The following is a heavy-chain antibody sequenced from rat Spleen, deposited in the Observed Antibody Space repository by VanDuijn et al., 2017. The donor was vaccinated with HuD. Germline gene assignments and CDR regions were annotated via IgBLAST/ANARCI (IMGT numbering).Heavy chain of an antibody. Sequence: EVQVVESGGGLVQPGRSMKLSCAASGFTFSNYVMAWVRQAPTKGLEWVASISTSGGSTYYRDSVKGRFTISRDNAKNTLYLQMDSLRSEDTATYFCTTTWNFNYWGQGVMVTVSS. CDR2: ISTSGGST. CDR1: GFTFSNYV. J-gene: IGHJ2*01. CDR3: TTTWNFNY. V-gene: IGHV5-27*01.